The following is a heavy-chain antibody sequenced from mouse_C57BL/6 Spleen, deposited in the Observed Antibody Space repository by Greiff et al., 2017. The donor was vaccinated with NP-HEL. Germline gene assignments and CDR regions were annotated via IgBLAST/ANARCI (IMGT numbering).Heavy chain of an antibody. D-gene: IGHD2-4*01. CDR3: AKPAMDYDYDVSYWYFDV. CDR2: IWGDGGT. Sequence: QVQLKESGPGLVAPSQSLSITCTVSGFSLTSYGVSWVRQPPGKGLEWLGVIWGDGGTNYHSALISRLSISKDNSKSQVFLKLNSLQTDDTATYYCAKPAMDYDYDVSYWYFDVWGTGTTVTVSS. J-gene: IGHJ1*03. CDR1: GFSLTSYG. V-gene: IGHV2-3*01.